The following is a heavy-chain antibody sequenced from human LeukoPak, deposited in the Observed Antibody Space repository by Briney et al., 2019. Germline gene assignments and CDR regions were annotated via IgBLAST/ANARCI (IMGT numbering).Heavy chain of an antibody. J-gene: IGHJ6*02. V-gene: IGHV1-8*01. Sequence: GASVKVSCKASGYTFTSYDINWVRQATGQGLEWMGWMNPNSGNTGYAQKFQGRVTMTRNTSISTAYMELSSLRSEDTAVYYCARGNEGTHDYGDYRTYYYYGMDVWGQGTTVTVSS. CDR2: MNPNSGNT. CDR1: GYTFTSYD. D-gene: IGHD4-17*01. CDR3: ARGNEGTHDYGDYRTYYYYGMDV.